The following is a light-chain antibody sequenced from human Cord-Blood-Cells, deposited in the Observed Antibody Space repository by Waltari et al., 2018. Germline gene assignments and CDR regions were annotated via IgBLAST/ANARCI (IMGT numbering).Light chain of an antibody. V-gene: IGKV4-1*01. CDR1: QSVLYSSNNKNY. Sequence: DLVMTQSPDSLAVSLGERAPINCKSSQSVLYSSNNKNYLAWSQQKPGQPPKLLIYRASTRESGVPDRFSGSGSGTDFTLTISSLQAEDVAVYYCQQYYSTPRTFGQGTKVEIK. J-gene: IGKJ1*01. CDR2: RAS. CDR3: QQYYSTPRT.